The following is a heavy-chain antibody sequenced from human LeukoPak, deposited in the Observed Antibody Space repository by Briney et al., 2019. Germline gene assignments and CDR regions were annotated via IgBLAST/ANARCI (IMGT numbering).Heavy chain of an antibody. CDR2: INHSGST. V-gene: IGHV4-34*01. CDR1: GGSFSGYY. Sequence: SETLSLTCAVYGGSFSGYYWSWIRQPAGKGLEWIGEINHSGSTNYNPSLKSRVTISVDTSKNQFSLKLSSVTAADTAVYYCARRRVYYGSGSYPNWFDPWGQGTLVTVSS. J-gene: IGHJ5*02. D-gene: IGHD3-10*01. CDR3: ARRRVYYGSGSYPNWFDP.